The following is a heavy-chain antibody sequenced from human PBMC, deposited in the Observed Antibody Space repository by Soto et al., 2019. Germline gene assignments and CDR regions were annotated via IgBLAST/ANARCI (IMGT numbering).Heavy chain of an antibody. D-gene: IGHD3-16*01. Sequence: QVQLVESGGGVVQPGTSLRVSCVGSGFTFRSYVIHLVRQAPGKGLEWVALTSYDGSDKYYADSVRGRFTISRDNSRNTVDLQMDSLRLEDTALYYCARWGTTGGLDVWGQGTLVSVSS. CDR2: TSYDGSDK. J-gene: IGHJ1*01. V-gene: IGHV3-30*19. CDR1: GFTFRSYV. CDR3: ARWGTTGGLDV.